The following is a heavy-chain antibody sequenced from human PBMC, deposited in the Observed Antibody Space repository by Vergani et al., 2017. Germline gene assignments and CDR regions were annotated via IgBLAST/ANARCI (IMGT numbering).Heavy chain of an antibody. Sequence: EVQLLESGGGLVQPGGSLRLSCAASGFTFSSYAMSWVRQAPGKGLEWVSAISGSGGSTYYADTVKGRFTISRDNSKNTLYLQMNSLRAEDTAVYYCAKMRVAARPMYRYFELWGRGTLVTVSS. CDR1: GFTFSSYA. J-gene: IGHJ2*01. D-gene: IGHD6-6*01. CDR2: ISGSGGST. CDR3: AKMRVAARPMYRYFEL. V-gene: IGHV3-23*01.